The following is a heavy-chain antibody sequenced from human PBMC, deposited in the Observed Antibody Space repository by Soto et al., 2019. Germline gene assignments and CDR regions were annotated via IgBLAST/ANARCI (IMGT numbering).Heavy chain of an antibody. Sequence: EVQLVQSGGDLVQPGGSLRLSCVASGFTFSTYWMTWVRQAPGMGLEWVAGIKEDGSEEVYVDSVKGRFSISRDNAKTSLYLQLNSLRAEDTAVYYCATAISSPFSNFDYWGQVSLVTVSS. V-gene: IGHV3-7*01. CDR2: IKEDGSEE. D-gene: IGHD2-2*01. CDR1: GFTFSTYW. J-gene: IGHJ4*02. CDR3: ATAISSPFSNFDY.